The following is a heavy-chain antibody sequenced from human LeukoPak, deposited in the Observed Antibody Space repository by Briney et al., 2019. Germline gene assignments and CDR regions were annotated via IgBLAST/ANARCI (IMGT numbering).Heavy chain of an antibody. J-gene: IGHJ6*03. D-gene: IGHD1-14*01. Sequence: SETLSLTCTVSGASINSDTYYWGWIRQPPGKGLEWIGTHSHSGSAYYNPSLRSRITMSLDTSENQLSLKLYSVTAADTAIYYCARFPGGAEYRHYYYMDVWGKGTTVTVSS. V-gene: IGHV4-39*07. CDR1: GASINSDTYY. CDR2: HSHSGSA. CDR3: ARFPGGAEYRHYYYMDV.